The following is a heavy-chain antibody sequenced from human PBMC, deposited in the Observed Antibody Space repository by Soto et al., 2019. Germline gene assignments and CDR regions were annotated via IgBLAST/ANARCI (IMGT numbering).Heavy chain of an antibody. D-gene: IGHD4-17*01. Sequence: SETLSLTCTVSGGSISSGGYYWSWIRQHPGKGLEWIGYIYYSGSTYYNPSLKSRVTISVDTSKNQFSLKLSSVTAADTAVHYCARAYTVTTDWFDPWGQGTLVTVSS. CDR3: ARAYTVTTDWFDP. CDR1: GGSISSGGYY. V-gene: IGHV4-31*03. CDR2: IYYSGST. J-gene: IGHJ5*02.